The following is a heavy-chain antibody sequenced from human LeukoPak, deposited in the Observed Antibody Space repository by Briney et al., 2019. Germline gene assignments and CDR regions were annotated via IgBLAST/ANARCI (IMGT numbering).Heavy chain of an antibody. CDR1: GFTFSSYA. V-gene: IGHV3-23*01. Sequence: GGSLRLSCAASGFTFSSYAMSWVRQAPGNGLEWVSAISGSGGSTYYADSVKGRFTISRDNSKNTLYLQMNSLRAEDTAVYYCAKDLSLATIAYDYWGQGTLVTVSS. CDR2: ISGSGGST. J-gene: IGHJ4*02. CDR3: AKDLSLATIAYDY. D-gene: IGHD5-12*01.